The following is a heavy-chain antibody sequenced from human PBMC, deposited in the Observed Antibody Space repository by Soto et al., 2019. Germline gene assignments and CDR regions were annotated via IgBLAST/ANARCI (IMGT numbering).Heavy chain of an antibody. CDR1: GFTFSGSA. J-gene: IGHJ6*02. CDR3: LAADYGSNYYYYGIDV. D-gene: IGHD4-17*01. Sequence: EVQLVESGGGLVQPGGSLKLSCAASGFTFSGSAMHWVRQASGKGLEWVGRIRSKANSYATAYAASVKGRFTISRDDSKNTAYLQMNSLKTEDTAVYYCLAADYGSNYYYYGIDVWGQGTTVTVSS. V-gene: IGHV3-73*02. CDR2: IRSKANSYAT.